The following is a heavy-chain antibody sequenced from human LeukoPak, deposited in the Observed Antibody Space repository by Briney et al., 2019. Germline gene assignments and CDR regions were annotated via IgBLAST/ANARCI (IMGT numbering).Heavy chain of an antibody. CDR2: ISWDGSST. Sequence: GGSLRLSCAASGSTFSSYAMHWVRQVPGKGLGWVSFISWDGSSTYYVGSVKGRFIISRDNRKNSLYLQMNSLRTEDTALYYCDRSTSGVSEFDCWGQGTLVTVSS. J-gene: IGHJ4*02. V-gene: IGHV3-43*01. D-gene: IGHD1-1*01. CDR3: DRSTSGVSEFDC. CDR1: GSTFSSYA.